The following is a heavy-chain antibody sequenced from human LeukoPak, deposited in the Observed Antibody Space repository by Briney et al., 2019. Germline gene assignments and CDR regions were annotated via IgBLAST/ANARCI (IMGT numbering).Heavy chain of an antibody. CDR1: GYTFTSYG. CDR3: ARVRAAAGTYNWFDP. D-gene: IGHD6-13*01. CDR2: IIPIFGTA. V-gene: IGHV1-69*13. J-gene: IGHJ5*02. Sequence: GASVKVSCKASGYTFTSYGISWVRQAPGQGLEWMGGIIPIFGTANYAQKFQGRVTITADESTSTAYMELSSLRSEDTAVYYCARVRAAAGTYNWFDPWGQGTLVTVSS.